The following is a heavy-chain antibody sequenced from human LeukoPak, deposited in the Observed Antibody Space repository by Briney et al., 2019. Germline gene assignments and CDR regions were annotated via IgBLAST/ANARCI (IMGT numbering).Heavy chain of an antibody. D-gene: IGHD3-16*01. CDR3: ARVGDGGDYFDY. J-gene: IGHJ4*02. Sequence: SETLSLTCTVSGGSISIYYWSWIRQPAGKGLEWIGRIYTSGSTNYNPSLKSRVTMSVDTSKNQISLKLTSVTAADTAVYYCARVGDGGDYFDYWGQGTLVTVSS. CDR2: IYTSGST. CDR1: GGSISIYY. V-gene: IGHV4-4*07.